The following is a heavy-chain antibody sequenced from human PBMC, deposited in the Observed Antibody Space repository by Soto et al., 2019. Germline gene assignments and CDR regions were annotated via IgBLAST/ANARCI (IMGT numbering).Heavy chain of an antibody. D-gene: IGHD3-22*01. CDR1: GCSISSGGYS. CDR2: IYHSGST. Sequence: SETLSLTCAVSGCSISSGGYSWSWIRQPPGKGLEWIGYIYHSGSTYYNPSLKSRVTISVDRSKNQFSLKLSSVTAADTAVYYCARGGTYDSSGYDLDYWGQGTLVTVSS. CDR3: ARGGTYDSSGYDLDY. J-gene: IGHJ4*02. V-gene: IGHV4-30-2*01.